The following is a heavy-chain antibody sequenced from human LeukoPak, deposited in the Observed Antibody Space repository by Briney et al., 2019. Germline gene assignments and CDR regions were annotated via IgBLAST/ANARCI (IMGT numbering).Heavy chain of an antibody. Sequence: SETLSLTCAVYGGSFSDYYWTCIRQPPGKGLEWIGEINHSGSTNYNPSLKSRVTISVDTSKNQFSLKLNSVTAADTAVYYCAGGAQPFDNWGQGTLVTVSS. CDR2: INHSGST. D-gene: IGHD1-1*01. CDR3: AGGAQPFDN. CDR1: GGSFSDYY. J-gene: IGHJ4*02. V-gene: IGHV4-34*01.